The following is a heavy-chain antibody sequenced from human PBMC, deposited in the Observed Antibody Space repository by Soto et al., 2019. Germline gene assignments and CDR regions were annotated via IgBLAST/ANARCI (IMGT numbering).Heavy chain of an antibody. V-gene: IGHV1-8*02. D-gene: IGHD3-10*01. CDR2: MNSKSGNT. CDR1: GYTFIDYD. CDR3: ARGRGRASYREYYDY. Sequence: QVQLEQSGAEVKKPGASVKVSCKPSGYTFIDYDVNWVRQATGQGLEWMGWMNSKSGNTGYAQKVQGRVTMTRDTSIRTAYMELSSLRSEDTALYYCARGRGRASYREYYDYWGQGTLVTVSS. J-gene: IGHJ4*02.